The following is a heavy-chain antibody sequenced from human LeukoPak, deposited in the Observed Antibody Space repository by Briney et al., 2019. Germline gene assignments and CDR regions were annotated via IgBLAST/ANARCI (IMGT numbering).Heavy chain of an antibody. J-gene: IGHJ4*02. CDR3: ARQREGADY. Sequence: GESLKISCKGSGYSFTSYWISWVRQMPGKGLEWVGRIDRSDSYTNYSPSFQGPVSISADKSIRTAYLKWSSLKAADTAMYYCARQREGADYWGQGTLVTVSS. CDR2: IDRSDSYT. CDR1: GYSFTSYW. V-gene: IGHV5-10-1*01.